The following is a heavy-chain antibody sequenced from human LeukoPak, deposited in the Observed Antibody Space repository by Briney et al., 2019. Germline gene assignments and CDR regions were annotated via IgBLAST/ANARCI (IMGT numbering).Heavy chain of an antibody. D-gene: IGHD2-2*01. CDR1: GGSISSGGHY. V-gene: IGHV4-61*02. CDR3: ARFSSTSWAQDY. Sequence: PSQTLSLTCTVSGGSISSGGHYWSWIRQPAGKGLEYLGRISSTGSTNYNPSLRSRVTISADTSKNQFSLKLSSVTAADTAVYHCARFSSTSWAQDYWGQGTLVTVSS. J-gene: IGHJ4*02. CDR2: ISSTGST.